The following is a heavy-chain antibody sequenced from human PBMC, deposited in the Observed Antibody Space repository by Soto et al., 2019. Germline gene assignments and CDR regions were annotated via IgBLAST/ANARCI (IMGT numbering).Heavy chain of an antibody. Sequence: GGSLRLSCAASGFTVSSNYMSWVRQAPGKGLEWVSVIYSGGSTYYADSVKGRFTISRDNSKNTLYLQMNSLRAEDTAVYYCARAPNYYYYYYGMDVWGQGTTVTVSS. J-gene: IGHJ6*02. CDR1: GFTVSSNY. CDR3: ARAPNYYYYYYGMDV. V-gene: IGHV3-53*01. CDR2: IYSGGST.